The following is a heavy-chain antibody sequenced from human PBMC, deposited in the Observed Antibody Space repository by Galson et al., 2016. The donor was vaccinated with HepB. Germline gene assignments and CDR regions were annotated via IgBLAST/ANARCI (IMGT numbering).Heavy chain of an antibody. V-gene: IGHV1-69*04. CDR2: IVPLFGKS. CDR1: GGVFITYA. Sequence: SVKVSCKASGGVFITYAFSWVRQAPGQGLEWVGMIVPLFGKSSSAQKFQGRVTITADKSTSTVFMELTSLTSDDTAAYYCANIGLVQNTVPAPKYYPHWGQGTLVTVSS. CDR3: ANIGLVQNTVPAPKYYPH. D-gene: IGHD2/OR15-2a*01. J-gene: IGHJ1*01.